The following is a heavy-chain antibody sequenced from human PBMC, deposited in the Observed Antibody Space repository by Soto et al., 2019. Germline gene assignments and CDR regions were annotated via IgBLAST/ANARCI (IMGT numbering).Heavy chain of an antibody. CDR2: IYSGGST. V-gene: IGHV3-53*01. D-gene: IGHD4-17*01. J-gene: IGHJ4*02. Sequence: GGSLRLSCAASGFTVSSNYMSWVRQAPGKGLEWVSVIYSGGSTYYADSVKGRFTISRDNSKNTLYLQMSSLRAEDTAVYYCARDRPTYGDYAFDYWGQGTLVTAPQ. CDR1: GFTVSSNY. CDR3: ARDRPTYGDYAFDY.